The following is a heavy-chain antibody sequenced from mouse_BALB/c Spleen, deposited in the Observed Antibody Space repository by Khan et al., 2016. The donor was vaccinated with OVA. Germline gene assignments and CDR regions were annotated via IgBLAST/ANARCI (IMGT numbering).Heavy chain of an antibody. Sequence: VQLQESGAELARPGASVKMSCKASGYTFTSHTMHWVKQRPGQGLEWIGYINPRRGYTNYNQKFNDKATLTADKSSSTAYMQLSSLTSEDSAVYYCARRTTEYAMDYWGQGTSVTVSS. CDR2: INPRRGYT. CDR1: GYTFTSHT. J-gene: IGHJ4*01. D-gene: IGHD2-14*01. CDR3: ARRTTEYAMDY. V-gene: IGHV1-4*01.